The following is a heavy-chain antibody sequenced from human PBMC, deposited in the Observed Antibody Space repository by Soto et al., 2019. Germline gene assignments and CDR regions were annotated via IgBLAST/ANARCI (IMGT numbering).Heavy chain of an antibody. Sequence: QLQLQESGPGLVQPSETLSLTCNVPGGAINSETYYWAWIRQPPGRGLEWIGSIYYSGTTYYNPSLKSRVTISVDTSKNQLSLRLSAVTAADSAVYYCARHGNGYSYGMDVWGQGTTVTVSS. CDR1: GGAINSETYY. V-gene: IGHV4-39*01. CDR3: ARHGNGYSYGMDV. D-gene: IGHD2-21*01. CDR2: IYYSGTT. J-gene: IGHJ6*02.